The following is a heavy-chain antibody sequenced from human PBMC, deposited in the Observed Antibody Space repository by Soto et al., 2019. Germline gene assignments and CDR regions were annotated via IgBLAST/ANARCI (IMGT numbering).Heavy chain of an antibody. Sequence: QVQLVESGGGVVQPGRSLRLSCAASGFTFSSYAMHWVRQAPGKGLEWVAVISYDGSNKYYADSVKGRFTISRDNSKNTLYLQMNSLRAEDTAVYYCARAYGNRASMDYWGQGTLVTVSS. CDR3: ARAYGNRASMDY. V-gene: IGHV3-30-3*01. CDR2: ISYDGSNK. J-gene: IGHJ4*02. CDR1: GFTFSSYA. D-gene: IGHD6-6*01.